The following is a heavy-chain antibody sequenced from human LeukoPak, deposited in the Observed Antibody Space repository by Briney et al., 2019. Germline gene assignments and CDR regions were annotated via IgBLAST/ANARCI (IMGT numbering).Heavy chain of an antibody. CDR3: ARHGVTGSSSTPNDY. Sequence: GESLKISSQGSGYSFSTYWIACVRQMPRKSLQLMGIIYPGDSDTRYSPSLQGQVTISADKSISTAYLQRGSLKVSDSAMYYCARHGVTGSSSTPNDYWGQGTLVTVSS. CDR1: GYSFSTYW. CDR2: IYPGDSDT. J-gene: IGHJ4*02. D-gene: IGHD6-6*01. V-gene: IGHV5-51*01.